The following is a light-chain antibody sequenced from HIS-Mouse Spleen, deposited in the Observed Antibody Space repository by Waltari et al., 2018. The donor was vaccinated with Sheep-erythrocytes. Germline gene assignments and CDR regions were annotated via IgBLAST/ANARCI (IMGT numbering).Light chain of an antibody. CDR3: QAWDSSTAWV. V-gene: IGLV3-1*01. J-gene: IGLJ3*02. CDR2: QDS. CDR1: KLGDKY. Sequence: SYELTQPPSVSVSPGQTASITCSGDKLGDKYACWYQQKPGQSPVLVIYQDSKRPSGTPERFSGSKAGNTATLTISGTQAMDEADYYGQAWDSSTAWVFGGGTKLTVL.